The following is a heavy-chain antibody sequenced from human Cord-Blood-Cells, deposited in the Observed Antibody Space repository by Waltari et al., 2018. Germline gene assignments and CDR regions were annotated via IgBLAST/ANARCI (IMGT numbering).Heavy chain of an antibody. CDR1: GFTVSSNY. V-gene: IGHV3-66*01. J-gene: IGHJ2*01. CDR2: IYRGGRR. CDR3: ARDEHNWNYAHWYFDL. Sequence: EVQLVESGGGLVQPGGSLRLSCAASGFTVSSNYMSWVRQAPGKGLEWVSVIYRGGRRYYADSVKGRFTISRDNSKNTLYLQMNSLRAEDTAVYYCARDEHNWNYAHWYFDLWGRGTLVTVSS. D-gene: IGHD1-7*01.